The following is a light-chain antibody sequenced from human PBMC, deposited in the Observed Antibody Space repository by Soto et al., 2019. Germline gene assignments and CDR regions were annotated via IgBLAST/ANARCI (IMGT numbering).Light chain of an antibody. V-gene: IGLV8-61*01. J-gene: IGLJ1*01. Sequence: QAVVTQEPSFSVSPGGTVTLTCGLSSDSVSASHFPSWYQQTPGQAPRTLIYNTNTRSSGVPDRFSGSKSGNTASLTISGLQAEDEADYYCSSYTSSSTLYVFGTGTKLTVL. CDR3: SSYTSSSTLYV. CDR2: NTN. CDR1: SDSVSASHF.